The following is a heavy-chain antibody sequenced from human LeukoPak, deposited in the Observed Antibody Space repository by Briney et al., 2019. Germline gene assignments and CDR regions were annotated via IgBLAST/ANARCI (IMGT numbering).Heavy chain of an antibody. CDR3: AKVGLDVFDV. CDR2: ISSSGSTM. Sequence: QPGGSLRLSCAASGFTFSSYEMNWVRQAPGKGLEWVSYISSSGSTMYYADSVKGRFTISRDNSKNTLYLQMNSLRTEDTAFYYCAKVGLDVFDVWGQGTMVTVSS. CDR1: GFTFSSYE. J-gene: IGHJ3*01. V-gene: IGHV3-48*03.